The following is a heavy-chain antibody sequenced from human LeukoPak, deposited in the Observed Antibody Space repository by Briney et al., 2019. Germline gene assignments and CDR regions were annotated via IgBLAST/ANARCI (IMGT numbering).Heavy chain of an antibody. CDR2: ISSSGSTI. CDR3: AARITMVRGVRGFDY. D-gene: IGHD3-10*01. J-gene: IGHJ4*02. Sequence: GGSLRLSCAASGFTFSSYEMNWVRQAPGKGLEWVSYISSSGSTIYYADSVKGRFTISRDNAKNSLYLQMYSLRAEDTAVYYCAARITMVRGVRGFDYWGQGTLVTVSS. V-gene: IGHV3-48*03. CDR1: GFTFSSYE.